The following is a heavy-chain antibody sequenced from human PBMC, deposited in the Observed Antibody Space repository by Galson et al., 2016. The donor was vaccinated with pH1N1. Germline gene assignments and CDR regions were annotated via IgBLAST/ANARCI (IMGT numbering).Heavy chain of an antibody. Sequence: SLRLSCAASGFTFSGYAMSWVRQAPGKGLEWVALISFDGNNKYYADSVRGRFTISRDNLKNTVDLEVNSLRTDDTAVYYCARTTVENVYYSGMAVWGHGTTVTVSS. V-gene: IGHV3-30*03. J-gene: IGHJ6*02. D-gene: IGHD4-11*01. CDR1: GFTFSGYA. CDR3: ARTTVENVYYSGMAV. CDR2: ISFDGNNK.